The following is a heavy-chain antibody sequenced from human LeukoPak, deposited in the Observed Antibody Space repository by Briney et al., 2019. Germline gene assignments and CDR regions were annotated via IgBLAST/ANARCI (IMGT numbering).Heavy chain of an antibody. J-gene: IGHJ3*02. V-gene: IGHV1-3*01. Sequence: ASVKVSCKASGYTFTSYAMHWVRQAPGQRLEWMGWINAGNGNTKYSQKFQGRVTITRDTSASTAYMELSSLRSEDTAVYYCARRFYYGSGSYYHDAFDIWGRGTMVTVSS. CDR1: GYTFTSYA. D-gene: IGHD3-10*01. CDR3: ARRFYYGSGSYYHDAFDI. CDR2: INAGNGNT.